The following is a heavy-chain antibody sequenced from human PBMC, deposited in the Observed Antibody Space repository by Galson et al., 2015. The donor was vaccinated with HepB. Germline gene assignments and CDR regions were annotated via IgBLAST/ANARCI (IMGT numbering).Heavy chain of an antibody. J-gene: IGHJ6*03. CDR3: ARVQGANIVVVPAAMEDYYYYYYMDV. Sequence: SVKVSCKASGYTFTSYGISWVRQAPGQGLEWMGWISAYNGNTNYAQKLQGRVTMTTDTSTSTAYMELRSLRSDGTAVYYCARVQGANIVVVPAAMEDYYYYYYMDVWGKGTTVTVSS. CDR2: ISAYNGNT. V-gene: IGHV1-18*01. CDR1: GYTFTSYG. D-gene: IGHD2-2*01.